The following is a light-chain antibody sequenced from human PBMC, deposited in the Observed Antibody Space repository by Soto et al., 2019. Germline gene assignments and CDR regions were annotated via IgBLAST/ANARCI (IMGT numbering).Light chain of an antibody. CDR2: KAS. V-gene: IGKV1-5*03. CDR3: QQYKSFWT. J-gene: IGKJ1*01. CDR1: QSISSW. Sequence: DIQMPQSPSTLSASVGDRFTITCRASQSISSWLAWYQQKPGRAPKLLIYKASSLESGVPSRFSGSASATEFTLTISSLQPDDFATYYCQQYKSFWTFGQGTKVDIK.